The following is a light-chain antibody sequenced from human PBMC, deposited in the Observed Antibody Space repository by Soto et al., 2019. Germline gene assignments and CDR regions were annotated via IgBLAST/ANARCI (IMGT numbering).Light chain of an antibody. V-gene: IGKV1-39*01. CDR3: QQSYSRPLT. J-gene: IGKJ3*01. CDR2: AAS. Sequence: DIQMTQSPSSLSASVGDRVTITCRASQSISSYLNWYQQKPGKAPKLLIHAASSLQSGVPSRFSGSGSGTDFTLTISSLQPEDFATYYCQQSYSRPLTFGPGTKVDIK. CDR1: QSISSY.